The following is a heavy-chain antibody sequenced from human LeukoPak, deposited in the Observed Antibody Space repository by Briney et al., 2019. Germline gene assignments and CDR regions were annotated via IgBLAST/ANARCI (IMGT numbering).Heavy chain of an antibody. Sequence: GGSLRLSCAASGFTVSSNYMSWVRQAPGKGLEWDSGIYSGGSTYYADSVKGRFTISRDNSKNTLYLQMNTLRADDTAVYYCARTRRDYDILTGYYGDWGQGTLVTVSS. CDR3: ARTRRDYDILTGYYGD. V-gene: IGHV3-53*01. CDR1: GFTVSSNY. J-gene: IGHJ4*02. CDR2: IYSGGST. D-gene: IGHD3-9*01.